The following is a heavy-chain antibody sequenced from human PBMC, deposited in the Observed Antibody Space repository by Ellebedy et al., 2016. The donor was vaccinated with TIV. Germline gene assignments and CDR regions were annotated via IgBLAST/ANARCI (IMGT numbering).Heavy chain of an antibody. CDR1: GFTVSSNE. CDR3: ARGNTYGSGSYPFVY. CDR2: ISGGST. D-gene: IGHD3-10*01. V-gene: IGHV3-38-3*01. Sequence: GGSLRLXCAASGFTVSSNEMIWVRQAPGKGLGWVSCISGGSTYYTDSRKGRFAISRDNSKNTLYLQMNSLRAEDTAVYYCARGNTYGSGSYPFVYWGQGTLVTVSS. J-gene: IGHJ4*02.